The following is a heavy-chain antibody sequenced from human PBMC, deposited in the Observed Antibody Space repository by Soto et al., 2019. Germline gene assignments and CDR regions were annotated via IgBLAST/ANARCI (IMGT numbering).Heavy chain of an antibody. Sequence: SETLSLTCTVSGGSISSSSYYWGWIRQPPGKGLEWIGSIYYSGSTYYNPSLKSRVTISVDTSKNQFSLKLSSVTAADTAVYYCAGTYSSPGLFDYWGQGTLVTVSS. CDR2: IYYSGST. CDR3: AGTYSSPGLFDY. CDR1: GGSISSSSYY. D-gene: IGHD6-13*01. J-gene: IGHJ4*02. V-gene: IGHV4-39*01.